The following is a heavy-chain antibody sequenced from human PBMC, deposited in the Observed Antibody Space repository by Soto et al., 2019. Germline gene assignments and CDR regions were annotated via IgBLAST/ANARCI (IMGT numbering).Heavy chain of an antibody. D-gene: IGHD6-13*01. CDR3: ATVGGPDTIAEAGNDAFDL. CDR2: FDPEDGET. V-gene: IGHV1-24*01. CDR1: GYTLTELS. Sequence: ASVKVSCKVSGYTLTELSMHWVRQAPGKGLEWMGGFDPEDGETIYEQKFQGRVTMTEDTSTDTAYMELSSLRSEDTAVYYCATVGGPDTIAEAGNDAFDLWGQGTMVPVSS. J-gene: IGHJ3*01.